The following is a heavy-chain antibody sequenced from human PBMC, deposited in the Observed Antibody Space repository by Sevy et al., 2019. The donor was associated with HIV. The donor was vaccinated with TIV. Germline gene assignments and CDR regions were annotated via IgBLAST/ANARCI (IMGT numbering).Heavy chain of an antibody. J-gene: IGHJ2*01. CDR3: AKSCGYGYKGYFDL. V-gene: IGHV6-1*01. D-gene: IGHD5-18*01. CDR2: TYYRSKWYN. CDR1: GDSVCSNSAA. Sequence: SQTLSLTCAISGDSVCSNSAAWNWIRQSPSRGLEWLGRTYYRSKWYNEYAVSVKSRITINPDTSKNQFSLQLNSVTPEDTAVYYCAKSCGYGYKGYFDLWGRGTLVTVSS.